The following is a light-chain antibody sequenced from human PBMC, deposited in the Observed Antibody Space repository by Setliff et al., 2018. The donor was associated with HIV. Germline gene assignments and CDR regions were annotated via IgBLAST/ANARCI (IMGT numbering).Light chain of an antibody. V-gene: IGLV2-8*01. CDR1: SSDVGGYNY. J-gene: IGLJ1*01. CDR2: EVS. CDR3: SSYAGSNTDV. Sequence: QSVLAQPPSASGSPGQSVTISCTGTSSDVGGYNYVSWYQQHPGKAPKLMIYEVSKRPSGVPDRFSGSKSGNTASLTVSGPQPADEADYYCSSYAGSNTDVFGTGTKVTVL.